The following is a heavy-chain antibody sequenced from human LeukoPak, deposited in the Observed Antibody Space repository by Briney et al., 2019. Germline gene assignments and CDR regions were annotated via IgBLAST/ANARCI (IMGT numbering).Heavy chain of an antibody. V-gene: IGHV4-34*01. CDR3: SLRGVVVPAAIPWYFDY. CDR2: INHSGST. J-gene: IGHJ4*02. D-gene: IGHD2-2*01. Sequence: PSETLSLTCAVYGGSFSGYYWSWIRQPPGKGLEWIGEINHSGSTDYNPSLKSRVTISVDTSKNQFSLKLSSVTAADTAVYYCSLRGVVVPAAIPWYFDYWGQGTLVTVSS. CDR1: GGSFSGYY.